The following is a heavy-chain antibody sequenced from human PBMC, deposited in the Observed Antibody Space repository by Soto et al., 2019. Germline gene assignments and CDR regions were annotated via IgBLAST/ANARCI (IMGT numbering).Heavy chain of an antibody. V-gene: IGHV1-69*04. CDR2: IIPSIGII. D-gene: IGHD3-22*01. Sequence: QVQLVQSGAEVKKPGSSVKVSCKASGGTFSSFVISWVRQAPGQGLEWMGRIIPSIGIINYAQKFQGRVTITAETSTSTADMELSSLRSDDTAVYYCAREGDMKFHSDSSDEPGYWGQGTLVTVSS. J-gene: IGHJ4*02. CDR3: AREGDMKFHSDSSDEPGY. CDR1: GGTFSSFV.